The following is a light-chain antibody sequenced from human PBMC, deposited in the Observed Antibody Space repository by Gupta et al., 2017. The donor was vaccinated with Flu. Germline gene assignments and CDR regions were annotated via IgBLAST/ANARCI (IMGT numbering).Light chain of an antibody. V-gene: IGKV1-39*01. CDR1: QNISNY. CDR2: AAF. Sequence: SSLSASVGDRVTITCRASQNISNYLSWFQQKPGKAPRLLMYAAFRLQSEVPSRFSGSGSGTDFTLTISSLQVEDFADYYCQQTYSTPTWTFGRGTKVELK. CDR3: QQTYSTPTWT. J-gene: IGKJ1*01.